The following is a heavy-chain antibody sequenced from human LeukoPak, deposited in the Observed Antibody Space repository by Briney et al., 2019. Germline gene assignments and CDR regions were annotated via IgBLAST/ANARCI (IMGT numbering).Heavy chain of an antibody. J-gene: IGHJ4*02. CDR3: AKDKPPIAVAGPNFDY. CDR2: ISLNGGSI. V-gene: IGHV3-9*01. CDR1: GFTFDDYA. D-gene: IGHD6-19*01. Sequence: PGRSLRLSCAASGFTFDDYAMHWVRQAPGKGLEWVSGISLNGGSIGYADSVKGRFTISRDNAKNSLYLQMNSLRAEDTALYYCAKDKPPIAVAGPNFDYWGQGTLVTVSS.